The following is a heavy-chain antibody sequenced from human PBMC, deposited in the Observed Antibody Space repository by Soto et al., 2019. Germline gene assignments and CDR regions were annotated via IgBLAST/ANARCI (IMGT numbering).Heavy chain of an antibody. CDR1: GFTFRTYG. CDR3: SKVISADRTSSNCYYYSGLDV. CDR2: ISNTGINK. J-gene: IGHJ6*02. Sequence: QVQLVESGGGVVQPGRSLRLSCAASGFTFRTYGMHWVRQAPGKGLEWLAVISNTGINKYYADSVKGRFTISRDNSRDTLFLQMNSLRGEETAIYYCSKVISADRTSSNCYYYSGLDVWGQGTTVTVSS. V-gene: IGHV3-30*18. D-gene: IGHD6-6*01.